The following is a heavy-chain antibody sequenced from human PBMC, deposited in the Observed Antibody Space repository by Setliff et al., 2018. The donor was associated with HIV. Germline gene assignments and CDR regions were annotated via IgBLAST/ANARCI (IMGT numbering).Heavy chain of an antibody. J-gene: IGHJ4*02. Sequence: SETLSLTCAVSGYSIGTAYYWGWIRQPPGKGLEWIGSVYHSGTTYYNPSLKSRVTISVGMSNNQFSLKVTSVTAADTAVYYCMRGRSITIFGVAYFDFWGQGTQVTVS. V-gene: IGHV4-38-2*01. CDR1: GYSIGTAYY. CDR3: MRGRSITIFGVAYFDF. D-gene: IGHD3-3*01. CDR2: VYHSGTT.